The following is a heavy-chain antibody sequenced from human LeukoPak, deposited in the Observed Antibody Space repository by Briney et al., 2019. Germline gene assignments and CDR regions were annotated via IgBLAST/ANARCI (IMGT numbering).Heavy chain of an antibody. V-gene: IGHV3-30*18. J-gene: IGHJ5*02. D-gene: IGHD3-10*01. Sequence: PGRSLRLSCVASGFTFSTYGMHWVRQTPGKGLEWVTLISYGGSNKYYADSVKGRFTISRDNSENTLYLQMNSLRAEDTAVYYCAKEGTPQVSTWYDLWGQGTQVIVSS. CDR3: AKEGTPQVSTWYDL. CDR2: ISYGGSNK. CDR1: GFTFSTYG.